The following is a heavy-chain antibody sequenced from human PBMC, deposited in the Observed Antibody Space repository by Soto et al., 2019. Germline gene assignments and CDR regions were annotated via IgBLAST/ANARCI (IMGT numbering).Heavy chain of an antibody. CDR3: TTYYYSRSGQFDY. D-gene: IGHD3-22*01. V-gene: IGHV3-15*01. Sequence: PGGSLRLSCAASGFTFSNAWMSWVRQVTGKGLEWVGRIKSNTDGGTTDYAAPVKGRFSISRDDSKSTLYLQMNSLKTEDTAVYYCTTYYYSRSGQFDYWGQGTLVTVSS. CDR2: IKSNTDGGTT. CDR1: GFTFSNAW. J-gene: IGHJ4*02.